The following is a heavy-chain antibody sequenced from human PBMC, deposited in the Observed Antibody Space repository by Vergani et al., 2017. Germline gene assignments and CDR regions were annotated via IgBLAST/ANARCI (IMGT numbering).Heavy chain of an antibody. CDR3: ASTSSIAARFWYFDL. V-gene: IGHV4-59*01. D-gene: IGHD6-6*01. J-gene: IGHJ2*01. Sequence: PSLKSRVTISVDTSKNQFSLKLSSVTAADTAVYYCASTSSIAARFWYFDLWGRGTLVTVSS.